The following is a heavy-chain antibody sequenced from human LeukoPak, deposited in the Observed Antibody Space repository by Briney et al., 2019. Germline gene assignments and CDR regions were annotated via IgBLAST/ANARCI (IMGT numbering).Heavy chain of an antibody. D-gene: IGHD3-10*01. CDR2: IYTSGST. Sequence: KASQTLSLTCTVSGGSISSGSYYWSWIRQPPGKGLEWIGRIYTSGSTNYNPSLKSRVTISVDTSKNQFSLKLSSVTAADTAVYYCARDAGSYYGSGSYYNDYWGQGTLVTVSS. J-gene: IGHJ4*02. V-gene: IGHV4-61*02. CDR3: ARDAGSYYGSGSYYNDY. CDR1: GGSISSGSYY.